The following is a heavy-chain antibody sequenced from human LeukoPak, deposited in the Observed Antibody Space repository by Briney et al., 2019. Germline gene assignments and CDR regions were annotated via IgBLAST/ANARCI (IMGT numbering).Heavy chain of an antibody. Sequence: SQTLSLTCAISGDSVSSNSAAWNWIRQSPSRGLEWLGRTYYRSKWYNDYAVSVRSRITINPDTSKNQFSLQLNSVTPEDTAVYYCARAPRSKYCSGGSCYDYWGQGTLVTVSS. CDR1: GDSVSSNSAA. CDR2: TYYRSKWYN. CDR3: ARAPRSKYCSGGSCYDY. V-gene: IGHV6-1*01. J-gene: IGHJ4*02. D-gene: IGHD2-15*01.